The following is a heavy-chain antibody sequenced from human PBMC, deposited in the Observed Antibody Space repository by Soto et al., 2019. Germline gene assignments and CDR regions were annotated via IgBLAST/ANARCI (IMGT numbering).Heavy chain of an antibody. J-gene: IGHJ4*02. CDR2: ISINGANT. CDR1: RFTFSTFS. CDR3: ARGKGCTSATCYYDYYFDY. D-gene: IGHD3-22*01. V-gene: IGHV3-64*01. Sequence: RAGYLRLYCEAARFTFSTFSMNWVRQDPGKGMEHASGISINGANTYYLYSVKGRFPISRDNSKNTLYLQMGSLRAEDTDVYYCARGKGCTSATCYYDYYFDYWGQGTLVTVS.